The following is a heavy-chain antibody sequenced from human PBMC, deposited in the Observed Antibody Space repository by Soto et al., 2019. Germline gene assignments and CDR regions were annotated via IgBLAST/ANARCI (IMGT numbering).Heavy chain of an antibody. CDR1: GFTFSDYY. CDR2: ISSSSSYI. D-gene: IGHD6-6*01. CDR3: ARDKEYSSLAAYLPVYYYYYYGMDV. V-gene: IGHV3-11*06. J-gene: IGHJ6*02. Sequence: GGSLRLSCAASGFTFSDYYMSWIRQAPGKGLEWVSSISSSSSYIYYADSVKGRFTISRDNAKNSLYLQMNSLRAEDTAVYYCARDKEYSSLAAYLPVYYYYYYGMDVWGQGTTVTVSS.